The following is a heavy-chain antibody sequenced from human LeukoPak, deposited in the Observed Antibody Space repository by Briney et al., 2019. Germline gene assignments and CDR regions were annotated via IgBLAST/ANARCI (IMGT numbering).Heavy chain of an antibody. J-gene: IGHJ6*02. CDR2: IYYSGST. D-gene: IGHD2-15*01. V-gene: IGHV4-30-4*01. CDR3: ARALRWGSGGSSYYYGMDV. CDR1: GGSISSCDYY. Sequence: SETLSLTCTASGGSISSCDYYWSWIPQPPGKGLEWIGYIYYSGSTYYNPSLKSRVTISVDTSKNQFSLKLSSVTAQDTAVYYCARALRWGSGGSSYYYGMDVWGQGPTVPVSS.